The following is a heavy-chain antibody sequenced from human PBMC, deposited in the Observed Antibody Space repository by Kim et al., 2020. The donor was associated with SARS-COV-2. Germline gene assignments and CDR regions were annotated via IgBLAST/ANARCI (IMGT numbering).Heavy chain of an antibody. CDR3: ARDNNIVVVVAAHDY. CDR1: GFTFSSYA. CDR2: ISGSGFST. D-gene: IGHD2-15*01. V-gene: IGHV3-23*01. Sequence: GGSLRLSCAASGFTFSSYAMSWVRQAPGKGLEWVSAISGSGFSTYYVDSVKGRFTISRDNSKNTLYLQMNSLRAEDTAVYYCARDNNIVVVVAAHDYWGQGTLVTVSS. J-gene: IGHJ4*02.